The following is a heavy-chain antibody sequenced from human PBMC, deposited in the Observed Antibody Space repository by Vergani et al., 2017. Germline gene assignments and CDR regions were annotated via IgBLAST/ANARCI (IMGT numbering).Heavy chain of an antibody. CDR2: IKQDGIEK. Sequence: EVQLVESGGGLVQPGGSLRLSCAASGFTFSIYWMSWVRQAPGKRLYLVANIKQDGIEKYYVDSVKGRFTISRDNAKNALYLQMNSLRAEDTAVYYCARGTSCSSTSCYRFGYYYYYYMDVWGKGTTVTVSS. D-gene: IGHD2-2*01. J-gene: IGHJ6*03. V-gene: IGHV3-7*01. CDR3: ARGTSCSSTSCYRFGYYYYYYMDV. CDR1: GFTFSIYW.